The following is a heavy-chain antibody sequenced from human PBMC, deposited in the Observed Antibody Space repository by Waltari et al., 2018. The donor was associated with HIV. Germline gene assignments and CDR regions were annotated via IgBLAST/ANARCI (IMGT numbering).Heavy chain of an antibody. CDR3: ARDGTYCSSTSCYPGGDWFDP. J-gene: IGHJ5*02. V-gene: IGHV1-18*01. Sequence: QVQLVQSGAEVKKPGASVKVSCKASGYTFTSYGISWVRQAPGQGLEWMGWISAYNGNTNYAQKLQGRVTMTTDTSTSTAYMELRSLRSDDPAVYYCARDGTYCSSTSCYPGGDWFDPWGQGTLVTVSS. CDR1: GYTFTSYG. CDR2: ISAYNGNT. D-gene: IGHD2-2*01.